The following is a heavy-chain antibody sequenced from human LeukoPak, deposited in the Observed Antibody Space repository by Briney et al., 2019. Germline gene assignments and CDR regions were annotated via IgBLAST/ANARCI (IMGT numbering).Heavy chain of an antibody. CDR2: IIPIFGTA. V-gene: IGHV1-69*13. Sequence: EASVTVSCKASGGTFSSYAISWVRQAPGQGLEWMGGIIPIFGTANYAQKFQGRVTITADESTSTAYMELSSLRSEDTAVYYCARNGRDAFDIWGQGTMVTVSS. CDR1: GGTFSSYA. J-gene: IGHJ3*02. CDR3: ARNGRDAFDI. D-gene: IGHD1-26*01.